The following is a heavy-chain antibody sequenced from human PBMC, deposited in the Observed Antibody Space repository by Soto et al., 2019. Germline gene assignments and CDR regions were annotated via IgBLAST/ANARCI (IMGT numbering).Heavy chain of an antibody. V-gene: IGHV3-21*01. CDR2: ISSSSSYI. CDR3: ARLTSYDRSGYYCY. J-gene: IGHJ4*02. Sequence: EVQLVESGGGLVKPGGSLRLSCAASGFTFSSYSMNWVRQAPGKGLEWVSSISSSSSYIYYADSVKGRFTISRDNAKNSLYLQMNSLRAEDTAVYYCARLTSYDRSGYYCYWGQGTLVTVSS. D-gene: IGHD3-22*01. CDR1: GFTFSSYS.